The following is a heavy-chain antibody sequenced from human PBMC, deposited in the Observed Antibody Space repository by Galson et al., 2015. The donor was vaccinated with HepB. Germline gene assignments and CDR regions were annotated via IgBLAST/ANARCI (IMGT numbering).Heavy chain of an antibody. J-gene: IGHJ4*02. CDR1: GFTFSSYW. V-gene: IGHV3-7*01. Sequence: SLRLSCAVSGFTFSSYWMTWVRQAPGKGLEWVANIKQDESEKYYVDSVKGRFTVSRDNAKNSLYLQMNSLRAEDTAVYYCARVVDGCSFDYWGQGTLVTVPS. CDR3: ARVVDGCSFDY. CDR2: IKQDESEK. D-gene: IGHD5-24*01.